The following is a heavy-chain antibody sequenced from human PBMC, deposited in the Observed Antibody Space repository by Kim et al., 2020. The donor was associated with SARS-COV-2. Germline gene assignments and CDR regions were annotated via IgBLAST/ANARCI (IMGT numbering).Heavy chain of an antibody. CDR3: AREDILTGYFVYGMDV. Sequence: KFPGRDTMTRDTSTSTVYMELSSLRSEDTAVYYCAREDILTGYFVYGMDVWGQGTTVTVSS. D-gene: IGHD3-9*01. J-gene: IGHJ6*02. V-gene: IGHV1-46*01.